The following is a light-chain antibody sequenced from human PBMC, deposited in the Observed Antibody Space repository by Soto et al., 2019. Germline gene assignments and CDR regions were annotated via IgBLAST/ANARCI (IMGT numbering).Light chain of an antibody. V-gene: IGKV1-5*01. J-gene: IGKJ1*01. CDR3: QQYNSYSPT. CDR2: DAS. Sequence: IPMTQSPSTMCVSXGDRVTINRRPRKTIRSFLAWYQQKPGRAPKIXXYDASSLERVGPSRFSGSGSVTEFTRTISSLQPDDFATYYGQQYNSYSPTFGQGTKVDIK. CDR1: KTIRSF.